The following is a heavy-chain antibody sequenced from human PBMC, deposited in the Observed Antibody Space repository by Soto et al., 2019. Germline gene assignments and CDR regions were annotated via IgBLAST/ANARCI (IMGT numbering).Heavy chain of an antibody. Sequence: QVQLVQSGAELKKPGSSVKVSCKASGDTFSFYTINWVRQAPGLGLEWMGRVNPILSMSNYAQKFQGRGTMTAVKSTSTAYKELRSLRSEDTAFNYCATSSGSGYRAFDYWGQGALVTVSS. CDR2: VNPILSMS. CDR3: ATSSGSGYRAFDY. J-gene: IGHJ4*02. CDR1: GDTFSFYT. D-gene: IGHD3-10*01. V-gene: IGHV1-69*02.